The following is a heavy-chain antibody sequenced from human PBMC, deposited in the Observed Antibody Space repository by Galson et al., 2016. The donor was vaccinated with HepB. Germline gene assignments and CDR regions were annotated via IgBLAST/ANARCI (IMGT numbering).Heavy chain of an antibody. D-gene: IGHD6-19*01. Sequence: ETLSLTCAVYGGPFSAYYWSWIRQAPGKGLEWIGEINHSGSTNYNPSLKSRVAISVDTLKNQFSLELSSVTATDTAVYYCSSEADPSSCWYRVWAFDIWGQGTLVTVSS. CDR2: INHSGST. CDR1: GGPFSAYY. J-gene: IGHJ3*02. CDR3: SSEADPSSCWYRVWAFDI. V-gene: IGHV4-34*01.